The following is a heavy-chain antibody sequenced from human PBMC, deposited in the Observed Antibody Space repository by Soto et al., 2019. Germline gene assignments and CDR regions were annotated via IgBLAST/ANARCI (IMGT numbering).Heavy chain of an antibody. Sequence: PXETLSLTCTVAGFSISSYYWIWIRQPAGKGLEWIGRIYSSGSTNYNPSLKSRVTMSVDTSKNQFSLKLRSVTAADTAVYYCARRKYEAFDYWGQGTLVTVSS. D-gene: IGHD3-3*01. CDR2: IYSSGST. CDR1: GFSISSYY. CDR3: ARRKYEAFDY. V-gene: IGHV4-4*07. J-gene: IGHJ4*02.